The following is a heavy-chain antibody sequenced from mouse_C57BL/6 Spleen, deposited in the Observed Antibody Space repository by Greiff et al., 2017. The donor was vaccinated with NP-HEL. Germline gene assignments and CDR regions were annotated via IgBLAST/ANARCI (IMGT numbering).Heavy chain of an antibody. Sequence: QVQLQQPGAELVRPGTSVKLSCKASGYTFTSYWMHWVKQRPGQGLECIGVIDPSDSYTNYNQKFKGKATLTVDTSSSTAYMQLSSLTSEDSAVYYCARKGEGDYAMDYWGQGTSVTVSS. CDR3: ARKGEGDYAMDY. CDR1: GYTFTSYW. CDR2: IDPSDSYT. V-gene: IGHV1-59*01. J-gene: IGHJ4*01.